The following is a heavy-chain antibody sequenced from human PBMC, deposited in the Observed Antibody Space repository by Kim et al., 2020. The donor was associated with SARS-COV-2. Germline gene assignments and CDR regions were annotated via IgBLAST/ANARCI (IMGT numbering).Heavy chain of an antibody. V-gene: IGHV3-49*04. CDR1: GFTFGHYA. J-gene: IGHJ3*02. CDR3: TRGTVFRSI. CDR2: IRSKAYGGTT. Sequence: GGSLRLSCTASGFTFGHYAMSWVRQAPGKGLEWVGFIRSKAYGGTTEYAASVKGRFTISRDDSKSIAYLQMNSLKTEDTAVYYCTRGTVFRSIWGQGKMV. D-gene: IGHD3-3*01.